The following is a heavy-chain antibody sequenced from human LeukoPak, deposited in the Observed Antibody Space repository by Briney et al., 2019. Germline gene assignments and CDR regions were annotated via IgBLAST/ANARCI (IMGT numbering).Heavy chain of an antibody. V-gene: IGHV4-30-2*01. J-gene: IGHJ6*04. D-gene: IGHD5-12*01. Sequence: SQTLSLTCAVSGGSISSGGYSWSWIRQPPGTGLEWLGYIYHSGSTYYNPSLKSRVTISVDRSKNQFSLKLSSVTAADTAVYYCARAGSGYDYSYYYYGMDVWGKGTTVTVSS. CDR3: ARAGSGYDYSYYYYGMDV. CDR2: IYHSGST. CDR1: GGSISSGGYS.